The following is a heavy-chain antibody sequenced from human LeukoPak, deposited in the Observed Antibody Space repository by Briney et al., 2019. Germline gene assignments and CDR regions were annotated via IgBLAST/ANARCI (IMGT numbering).Heavy chain of an antibody. CDR3: ARCRGDDSSGYAPIYYFDY. CDR1: GYSFTSYW. J-gene: IGHJ4*02. V-gene: IGHV5-51*01. CDR2: IYPGDSDT. D-gene: IGHD3-22*01. Sequence: GESLKISCKGSGYSFTSYWIGWVRQMPGKGLEWMGIIYPGDSDTRYSPSFQGQVTISADKSISTAYLQWSSLKASDTAMYYCARCRGDDSSGYAPIYYFDYWGQGTLVTVSS.